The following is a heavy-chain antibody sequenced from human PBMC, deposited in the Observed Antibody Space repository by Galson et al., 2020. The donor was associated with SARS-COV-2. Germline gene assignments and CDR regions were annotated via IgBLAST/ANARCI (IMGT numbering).Heavy chain of an antibody. CDR3: ARHPPSDWLHFDY. CDR2: IYYTGTT. V-gene: IGHV4-39*01. Sequence: ASETLSLTCTVSGGSINRSTYYWGWIRQPPGKGLEWIGSIYYTGTTYYSPSLNSRVTISVDTSKNHFSLKLSSVTAADTAVYYCARHPPSDWLHFDYWGQGALVTVSS. D-gene: IGHD6-19*01. CDR1: GGSINRSTYY. J-gene: IGHJ4*02.